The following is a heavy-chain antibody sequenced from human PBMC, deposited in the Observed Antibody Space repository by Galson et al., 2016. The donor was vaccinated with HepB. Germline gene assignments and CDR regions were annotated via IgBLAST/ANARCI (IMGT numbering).Heavy chain of an antibody. V-gene: IGHV3-33*01. J-gene: IGHJ3*02. CDR1: GFTFSSYG. Sequence: SLRLSCAASGFTFSSYGMNWVRQAPGKGLQWVAIIWYDGSIKYYADSVRGRFSISRDNSKNTLYLQMNSLRAEDTAAYYCARDSWEVNAFDIWGQGTMVTVSS. D-gene: IGHD1-26*01. CDR2: IWYDGSIK. CDR3: ARDSWEVNAFDI.